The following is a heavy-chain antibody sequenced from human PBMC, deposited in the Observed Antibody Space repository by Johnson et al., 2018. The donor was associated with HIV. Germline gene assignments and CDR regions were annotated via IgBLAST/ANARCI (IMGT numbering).Heavy chain of an antibody. CDR2: IKSKTDGGTT. J-gene: IGHJ3*02. D-gene: IGHD1-26*01. CDR3: ARDGKVGATPRRAFDI. V-gene: IGHV3-15*01. Sequence: VQLVESGGGLVKPGGSLRLSCAASGFTFSNAWMSWVRQAPGKGLEWVGRIKSKTDGGTTDYAAPVKGRFTISRDDSKNTLYLQMNSLKTEDTAVYYCARDGKVGATPRRAFDIWGQGTMVTVSS. CDR1: GFTFSNAW.